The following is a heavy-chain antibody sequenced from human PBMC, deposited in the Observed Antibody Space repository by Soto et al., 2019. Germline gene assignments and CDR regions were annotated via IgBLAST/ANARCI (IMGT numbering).Heavy chain of an antibody. D-gene: IGHD6-19*01. Sequence: ASVEVSCKASQSTFTNFYLHWVRQAPGQRPEWMGWINNGGGTIYAQKFQGRLTMTRDTSITTAYMELSRLSSDDTAFYYCATSSDWSPLLDYWGQGTLVTASS. CDR3: ATSSDWSPLLDY. CDR1: QSTFTNFY. CDR2: INNGGGT. V-gene: IGHV1-2*02. J-gene: IGHJ4*02.